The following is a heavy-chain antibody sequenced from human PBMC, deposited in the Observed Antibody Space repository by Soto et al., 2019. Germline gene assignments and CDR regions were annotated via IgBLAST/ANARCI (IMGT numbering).Heavy chain of an antibody. Sequence: SVKVSCKASGGTFSSYAISWVRQAPGQGLEWMGGIIPIFGTANYAQKFQGRVTITADESTSTAYMGLSSLRSEDTAVYYCATDYYDSSGYYYYFDYWGQGTLVTVSS. CDR1: GGTFSSYA. J-gene: IGHJ4*02. V-gene: IGHV1-69*13. CDR3: ATDYYDSSGYYYYFDY. D-gene: IGHD3-22*01. CDR2: IIPIFGTA.